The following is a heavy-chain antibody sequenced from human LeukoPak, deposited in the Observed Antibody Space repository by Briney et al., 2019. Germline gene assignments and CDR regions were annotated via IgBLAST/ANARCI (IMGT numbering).Heavy chain of an antibody. Sequence: PSETLSLTCTVSGGSISSSSYYWGWIRQPPGKGLEWIGSIYYSGSTYYNPSLKSRVTISVDTSKNQFSLKLSSVTAADTAVYYCARQSGSSSFRYWGQGTLVTVSS. CDR1: GGSISSSSYY. CDR3: ARQSGSSSFRY. V-gene: IGHV4-39*01. J-gene: IGHJ4*02. D-gene: IGHD6-6*01. CDR2: IYYSGST.